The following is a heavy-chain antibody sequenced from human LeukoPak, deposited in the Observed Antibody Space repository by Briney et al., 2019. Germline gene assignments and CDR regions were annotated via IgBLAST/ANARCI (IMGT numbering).Heavy chain of an antibody. CDR2: INHSGST. J-gene: IGHJ4*02. CDR1: GGSFSGYY. CDR3: ASLGGPIAVAGTGY. V-gene: IGHV4-34*01. Sequence: SETLSLTCAVYGGSFSGYYWSWIRQPPGKGLEWIGEINHSGSTNHNPSLKSRVTISVDTSKNQFSLKLSSVTAADTAVYYCASLGGPIAVAGTGYWGQGTLVTVSS. D-gene: IGHD6-19*01.